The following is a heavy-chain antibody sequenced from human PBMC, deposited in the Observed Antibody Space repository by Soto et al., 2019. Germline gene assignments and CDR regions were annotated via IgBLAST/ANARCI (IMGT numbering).Heavy chain of an antibody. CDR2: ISSSGSTI. J-gene: IGHJ6*02. D-gene: IGHD3-3*01. Sequence: GSLMLSCAASGFTFSSYEMNWVRQARGKGLEWVSYISSSGSTIYYADSVKGRFTISRDNAKNSLYLQMNSLRAEDTAVYYCARDGIAPYYDFWTTRVCGMDVWGQGTTVTVSS. CDR1: GFTFSSYE. CDR3: ARDGIAPYYDFWTTRVCGMDV. V-gene: IGHV3-48*03.